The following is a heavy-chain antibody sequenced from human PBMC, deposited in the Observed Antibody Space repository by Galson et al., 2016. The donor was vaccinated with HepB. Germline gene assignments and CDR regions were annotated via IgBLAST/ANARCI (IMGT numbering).Heavy chain of an antibody. V-gene: IGHV3-7*03. Sequence: SLRLSCAASGFTFSNHWMTWVRQAPGKGLEWVANIKQDGGEKYYVDSVKGRFTISRDNAKNSLYLQMSNLRAEDTAVDYGARGAGAGYWGQGTLVTVSS. CDR2: IKQDGGEK. CDR3: ARGAGAGY. CDR1: GFTFSNHW. J-gene: IGHJ4*02. D-gene: IGHD3-10*01.